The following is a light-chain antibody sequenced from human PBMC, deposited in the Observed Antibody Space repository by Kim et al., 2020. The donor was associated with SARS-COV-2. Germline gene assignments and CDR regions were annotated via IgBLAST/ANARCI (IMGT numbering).Light chain of an antibody. CDR2: NDR. V-gene: IGLV1-47*02. CDR1: SSNVGTNY. Sequence: QSVLTQSPSASGTPGQRVTISCSGGSSNVGTNYVHWYQQLPGTAPKLLIYNDRQRPSGVPDRFSGSKSGTSASLAISGLQSEDEADYYCATWDDSLSGPVFGGGTKVTVL. J-gene: IGLJ3*02. CDR3: ATWDDSLSGPV.